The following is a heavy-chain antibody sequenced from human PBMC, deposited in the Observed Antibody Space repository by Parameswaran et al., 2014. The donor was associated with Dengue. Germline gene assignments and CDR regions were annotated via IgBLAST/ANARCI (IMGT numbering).Heavy chain of an antibody. CDR2: IIPIFGTA. J-gene: IGHJ4*02. V-gene: IGHV1-69*01. CDR3: ARDVEARPEEVGGDY. D-gene: IGHD6-6*01. Sequence: WVRQAPGQGLEWMGGIIPIFGTANYAQKFQGRVTITADESTSTAYMELSSLRSEDTAVYYCARDVEARPEEVGGDYWGQGTLVTVSS.